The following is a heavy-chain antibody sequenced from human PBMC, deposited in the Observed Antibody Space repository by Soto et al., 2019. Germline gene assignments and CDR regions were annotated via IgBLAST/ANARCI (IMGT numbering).Heavy chain of an antibody. V-gene: IGHV3-15*07. Sequence: VPLVESGGGLVKPGGSLRLSCAASGFSFSKAWMNWVRQAPGKGLEWVGRIRSRSGTTDYAAPVKGRFTISRDDSKYTLYLQMNSLKVEDTAVYFCTTSGNPNIVDHWGQGTLVIVSS. CDR1: GFSFSKAW. CDR3: TTSGNPNIVDH. J-gene: IGHJ4*02. CDR2: IRSRSGTT.